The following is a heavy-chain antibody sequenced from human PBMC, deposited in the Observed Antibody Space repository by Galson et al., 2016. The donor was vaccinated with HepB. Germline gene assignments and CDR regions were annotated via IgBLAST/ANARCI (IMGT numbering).Heavy chain of an antibody. J-gene: IGHJ4*02. Sequence: SLRLSCADSKFTFEDHDMNCVRQGAGKGLEWVSGINWESDYIDSAASVTGRFSVSRDNVEFLRLQMHSLSSDDTALSCCLKDLQPFGSWGQGTLVTVSS. CDR1: KFTFEDHD. D-gene: IGHD5-18*01. CDR2: INWESDYI. CDR3: LKDLQPFGS. V-gene: IGHV3-9*01.